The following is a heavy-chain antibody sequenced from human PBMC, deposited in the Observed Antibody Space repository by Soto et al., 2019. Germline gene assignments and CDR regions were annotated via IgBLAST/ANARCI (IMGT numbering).Heavy chain of an antibody. J-gene: IGHJ6*03. Sequence: EVQLLESGGGLVQPEGSLRLSCAASGFTFSSYAMSWVRQAPGKGLEWVSAISGSGGSTYYADSVKGRFTISRDNSKNTLYLQMNSLRAEDTAVYYCAKRYSSGWYRVDYYYYMDVWGKGTTVTVSS. CDR1: GFTFSSYA. V-gene: IGHV3-23*01. CDR2: ISGSGGST. D-gene: IGHD6-19*01. CDR3: AKRYSSGWYRVDYYYYMDV.